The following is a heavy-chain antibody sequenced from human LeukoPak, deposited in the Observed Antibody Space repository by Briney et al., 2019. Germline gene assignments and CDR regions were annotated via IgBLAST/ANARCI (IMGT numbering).Heavy chain of an antibody. V-gene: IGHV3-53*01. CDR3: ASLVGYDSSGYP. J-gene: IGHJ5*02. D-gene: IGHD3-22*01. CDR2: IYSGGST. CDR1: GFTVSSNY. Sequence: GGSLRLSCAASGFTVSSNYMSWVRQAPGKGLEWVSVIYSGGSTYYADSVKGRFTISRDNSKNTLYLQMNSLRAEDTAVYYCASLVGYDSSGYPWGQGTLVTVSS.